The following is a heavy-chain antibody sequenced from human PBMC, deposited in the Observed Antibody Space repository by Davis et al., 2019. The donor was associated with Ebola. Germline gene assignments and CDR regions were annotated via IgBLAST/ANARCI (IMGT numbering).Heavy chain of an antibody. CDR2: IGGDGGDR. CDR3: AKDRRSWILANSLDV. Sequence: PGGSLRLSCVTSGFKFSGFAMSWVRQAPGKGLEWLTYIGGDGGDRNYVDSVRSRFSISRDNSGNTLYLQMNSLRPEDTAVYYCAKDRRSWILANSLDVWGQGTTVIVSS. CDR1: GFKFSGFA. J-gene: IGHJ6*02. D-gene: IGHD4/OR15-4a*01. V-gene: IGHV3-23*01.